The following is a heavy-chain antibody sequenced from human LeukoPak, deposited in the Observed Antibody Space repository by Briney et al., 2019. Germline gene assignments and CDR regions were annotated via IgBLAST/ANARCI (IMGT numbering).Heavy chain of an antibody. CDR3: ARRQVRGVTSDGMDV. CDR2: IYYSGST. J-gene: IGHJ6*02. CDR1: GGSISSSSYY. V-gene: IGHV4-39*01. Sequence: SETLSLTCTVSGGSISSSSYYWGWIRQPPGKGLEWIGSIYYSGSTYYNPSLKSRVTMSVDTSKNQFSLKLSSVTAADTAVYYCARRQVRGVTSDGMDVWGQGTTVTVSS. D-gene: IGHD3-10*01.